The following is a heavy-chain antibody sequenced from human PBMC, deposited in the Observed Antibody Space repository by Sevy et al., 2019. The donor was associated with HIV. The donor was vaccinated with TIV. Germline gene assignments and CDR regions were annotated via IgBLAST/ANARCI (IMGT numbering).Heavy chain of an antibody. D-gene: IGHD2-21*02. CDR2: MYHGGSI. CDR3: ARFSGLLRDF. V-gene: IGHV3-66*01. Sequence: GGSLRLSCAASGFSVSDNDMNWVRQAPGKGLEWVSLMYHGGSILYADPLRGRFITSRDKSKNTLYLQMNSRRGEDTAVYYCARFSGLLRDFWGQGTLVTVSS. J-gene: IGHJ4*02. CDR1: GFSVSDND.